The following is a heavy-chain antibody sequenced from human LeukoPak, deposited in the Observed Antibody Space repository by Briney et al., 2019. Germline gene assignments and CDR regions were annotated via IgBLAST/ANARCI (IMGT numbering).Heavy chain of an antibody. CDR3: TTGNEYGDYGGY. CDR1: GYTFTSYG. Sequence: AAVKVSCKASGYTFTSYGISWVRQAPGQGLEWMGWISAYNGNTNYAQKLQGRVTMTTDTSTSTAYMELSSLRSEDTAVYYCTTGNEYGDYGGYWGQGTLVTVSS. D-gene: IGHD4-17*01. CDR2: ISAYNGNT. V-gene: IGHV1-18*01. J-gene: IGHJ4*02.